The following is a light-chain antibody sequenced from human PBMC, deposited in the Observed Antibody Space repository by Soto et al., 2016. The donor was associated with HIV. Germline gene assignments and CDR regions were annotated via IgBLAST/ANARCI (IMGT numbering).Light chain of an antibody. CDR3: QQYNSYSRWT. V-gene: IGKV1-5*03. CDR2: KAS. Sequence: DIQLTQSPSFLSASVGDRVTITCRASHSISSWLAWYQQKPGKAPKVLIYKASILESGVTSRFSGSGSGTEFTLTISSLQPDDFATYYCQQYNSYSRWTFGQGTKVEIK. CDR1: HSISSW. J-gene: IGKJ1*01.